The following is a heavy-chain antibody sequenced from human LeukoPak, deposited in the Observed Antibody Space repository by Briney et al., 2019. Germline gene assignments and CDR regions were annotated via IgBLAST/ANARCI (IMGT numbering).Heavy chain of an antibody. V-gene: IGHV1-2*02. CDR1: GYAFTGYY. CDR2: INPNSGGT. D-gene: IGHD5-24*01. CDR3: ARVRRWLDAFDT. J-gene: IGHJ3*02. Sequence: ASVKVSCKASGYAFTGYYMHWVRRAPGQGLEWMGWINPNSGGTNYAQKFQGRVTMTRDTSISTAYMELSRLRSDDTAVYYCARVRRWLDAFDTWGQGTMVTVSS.